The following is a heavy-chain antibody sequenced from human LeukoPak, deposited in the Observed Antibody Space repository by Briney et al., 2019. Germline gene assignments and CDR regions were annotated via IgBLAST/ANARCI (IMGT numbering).Heavy chain of an antibody. CDR1: GYTFTSYD. J-gene: IGHJ4*02. CDR2: MNPNSGNT. D-gene: IGHD2-15*01. CDR3: ARGYCSGGSCYVGDHFDY. V-gene: IGHV1-8*01. Sequence: GASVKVSCKASGYTFTSYDINWVRQATGQGLEWMGWMNPNSGNTGYAQKFQGRVTMTRNTSISTAYMELSSLRSEDTAVYYCARGYCSGGSCYVGDHFDYWGQGTLATVSS.